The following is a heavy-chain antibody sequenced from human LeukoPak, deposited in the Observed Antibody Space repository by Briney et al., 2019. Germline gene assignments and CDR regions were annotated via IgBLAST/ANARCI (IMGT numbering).Heavy chain of an antibody. J-gene: IGHJ4*02. CDR3: ARVGLLGSGSPVFDY. CDR1: GFTFSDYY. CDR2: ISSSSSYT. V-gene: IGHV3-11*06. D-gene: IGHD3-10*01. Sequence: GGSLRLSRAASGFTFSDYYMSWIRQAPGKGLEWVSYISSSSSYTNYADSVKGRFTISRDNAKNSLYLQMNSLRAEDTAVYYCARVGLLGSGSPVFDYWGQGTLVTVSS.